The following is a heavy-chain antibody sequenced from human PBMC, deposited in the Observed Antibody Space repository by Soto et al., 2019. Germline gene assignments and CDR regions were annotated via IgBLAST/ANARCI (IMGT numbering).Heavy chain of an antibody. CDR3: ARDGYCSGGSCYPRPPYYYYYAMDV. Sequence: QVQLVQSGAEVKKPGSSVKVSCKASGGTFSSYAISWVRQAPGQGLEWMGGIIPIFGTANYAQKLQGRVTITAAESTSTAYMGLSSLRSEDTAVYYCARDGYCSGGSCYPRPPYYYYYAMDVWGQGTTVTVSS. CDR2: IIPIFGTA. CDR1: GGTFSSYA. V-gene: IGHV1-69*01. D-gene: IGHD2-15*01. J-gene: IGHJ6*02.